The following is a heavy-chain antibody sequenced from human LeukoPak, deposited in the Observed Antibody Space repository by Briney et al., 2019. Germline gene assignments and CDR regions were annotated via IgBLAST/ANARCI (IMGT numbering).Heavy chain of an antibody. D-gene: IGHD3-10*01. CDR2: ISWNSGSI. J-gene: IGHJ6*02. CDR1: GFTFDDYA. V-gene: IGHV3-9*01. CDR3: AKDLAVDYFGVDV. Sequence: PGGSLRLSCAASGFTFDDYAMHWVRQAPGKGLEWVSGISWNSGSIGYADSVKGRFTISRDNAKNSLYLQMNSLRAEDTALYYCAKDLAVDYFGVDVWGQRAKVTVSS.